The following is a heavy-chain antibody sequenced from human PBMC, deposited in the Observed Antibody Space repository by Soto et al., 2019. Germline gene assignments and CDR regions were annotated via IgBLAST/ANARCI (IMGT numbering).Heavy chain of an antibody. CDR3: ARGGGFCGADCYKGGIDY. CDR1: GFTFSPYT. CDR2: ISYDGSDK. J-gene: IGHJ4*02. Sequence: QVQLVESGGGVVQPGRSLRLSCAASGFTFSPYTMHWVRQTPGKGLEWVAVISYDGSDKYYAGSVRGRFTISRDNSKNTLLLQMNSLRAEDTALYYCARGGGFCGADCYKGGIDYWGQGALVTVSS. V-gene: IGHV3-30-3*01. D-gene: IGHD2-21*02.